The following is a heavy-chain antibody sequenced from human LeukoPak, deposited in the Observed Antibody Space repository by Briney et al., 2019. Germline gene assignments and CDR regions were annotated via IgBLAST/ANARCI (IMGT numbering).Heavy chain of an antibody. CDR1: GYTFTSYG. Sequence: ASVKVSCKASGYTFTSYGIGWVRQAPGQGLEWMGWISAYNGNTNYAQNLQGRVTMTTDTSTSTAYMELRSLRSDDTAVYYCASTNWNDGGNSANYWGQGTLVTVPS. V-gene: IGHV1-18*01. CDR2: ISAYNGNT. J-gene: IGHJ4*02. CDR3: ASTNWNDGGNSANY. D-gene: IGHD1-1*01.